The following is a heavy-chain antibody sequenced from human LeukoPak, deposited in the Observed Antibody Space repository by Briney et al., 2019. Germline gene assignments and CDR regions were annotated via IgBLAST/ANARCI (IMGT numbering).Heavy chain of an antibody. J-gene: IGHJ4*02. D-gene: IGHD2-15*01. CDR1: GFTFSSYG. Sequence: GGSLRLSCAASGFTFSSYGMNWVRQAPGKGLEWVSYIGDTRTTIYYADSVKGRFTISRDNAKNTLYLQMNSLRAEDTAVYYCARDNEYCTGGTCRLDYWGQGALVTVSS. CDR3: ARDNEYCTGGTCRLDY. V-gene: IGHV3-48*04. CDR2: IGDTRTTI.